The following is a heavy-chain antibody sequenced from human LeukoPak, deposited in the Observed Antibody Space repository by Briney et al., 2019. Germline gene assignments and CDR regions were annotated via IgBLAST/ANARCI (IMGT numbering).Heavy chain of an antibody. CDR3: ASREYSSSWLAVDY. CDR1: GYTFTSYG. CDR2: ISAYNGNT. Sequence: EASVKVSCKASGYTFTSYGISWVRQAPGQGLEWMGWISAYNGNTNYAQKLQGRVTVTTDTSTSTAYMELRSLRSDDTAVYYCASREYSSSWLAVDYWGQGTLVTVSS. J-gene: IGHJ4*02. V-gene: IGHV1-18*01. D-gene: IGHD6-13*01.